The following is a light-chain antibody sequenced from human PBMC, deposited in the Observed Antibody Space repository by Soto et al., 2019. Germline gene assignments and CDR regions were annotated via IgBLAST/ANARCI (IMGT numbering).Light chain of an antibody. V-gene: IGLV1-47*02. CDR3: ATWDDRLSGYV. CDR2: TNN. J-gene: IGLJ1*01. CDR1: SSNIGSNY. Sequence: QSVLTQPPSASGTPGQRVTISCSGSSSNIGSNYVYWYQQLPGTAPKLLIYTNNQRPSGVPDRFSGSKSGTSASLAISGLRSGDEVDYYCATWDDRLSGYVFGTGTKVTVL.